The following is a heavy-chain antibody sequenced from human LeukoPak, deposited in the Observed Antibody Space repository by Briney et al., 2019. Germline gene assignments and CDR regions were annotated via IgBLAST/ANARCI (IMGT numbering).Heavy chain of an antibody. CDR2: ISGSGGST. J-gene: IGHJ4*02. CDR3: AKDLEEDYYDSSGHGIGFDY. V-gene: IGHV3-23*01. CDR1: GFTHSNNY. Sequence: PGGSLRLHCASSGFTHSNNYMTWVRQAPGAGLEWDSAISGSGGSTYYADSVKGRFTISRDHSKNTLYLQMNSLRAEDTAVYYCAKDLEEDYYDSSGHGIGFDYWGQGTLVTVSS. D-gene: IGHD3-22*01.